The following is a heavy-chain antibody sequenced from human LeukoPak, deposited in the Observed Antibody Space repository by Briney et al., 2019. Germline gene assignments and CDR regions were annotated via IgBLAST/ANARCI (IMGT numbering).Heavy chain of an antibody. CDR3: AELGITMIGGV. CDR1: GFTFSSYK. V-gene: IGHV3-48*03. Sequence: PGGSLRFSCAASGFTFSSYKMNWVRQAPGQGLEWISYLSSSGSTIYYADSVKGRFTISRDNAKNSLYLQMISLRAEDTTVYYCAELGITMIGGVWGKGTTLTISS. CDR2: LSSSGSTI. J-gene: IGHJ6*04. D-gene: IGHD3-10*02.